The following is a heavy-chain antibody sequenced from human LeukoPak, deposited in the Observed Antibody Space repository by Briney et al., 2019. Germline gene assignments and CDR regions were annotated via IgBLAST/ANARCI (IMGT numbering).Heavy chain of an antibody. Sequence: GGSLRLSCAASGYTSSRHGIHWVRKAPGKGLEWVAVVGYDGRNRDYADSVKGRFTISKDNSNNMVFLQMDRLRAEDTAVYYCARLWGGNGYSGGSLNLWGQGTLVTVSS. V-gene: IGHV3-33*01. CDR3: ARLWGGNGYSGGSLNL. CDR1: GYTSSRHG. CDR2: VGYDGRNR. J-gene: IGHJ5*02. D-gene: IGHD3-16*01.